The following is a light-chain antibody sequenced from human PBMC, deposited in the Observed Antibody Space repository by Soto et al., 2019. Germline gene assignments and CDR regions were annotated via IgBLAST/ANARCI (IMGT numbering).Light chain of an antibody. CDR1: SSDIGGHNY. V-gene: IGLV2-14*01. Sequence: QSALTQPASVSGSPGQSITISCTGTSSDIGGHNYVSWYQQFPGKAPKLMIYEVNNRPSGVSNRFSGSKSGNTASLTISGLQAEDGADYYCSSYTNNQRVFGGGTKLTVL. CDR3: SSYTNNQRV. CDR2: EVN. J-gene: IGLJ3*02.